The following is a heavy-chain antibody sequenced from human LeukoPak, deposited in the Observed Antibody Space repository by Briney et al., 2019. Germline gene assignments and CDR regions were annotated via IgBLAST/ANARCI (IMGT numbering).Heavy chain of an antibody. CDR2: IYHSGST. D-gene: IGHD6-19*01. J-gene: IGHJ6*02. CDR1: GGSISSSNW. Sequence: PSETLSLTCAVSGGSISSSNWWSWVRQPPGKGLEWIEEIYHSGSTNYNPSLKSRVTISVDKSKNQLSLKLSSVTAADTAVYYCARDAATAVAGTGDYYYGMDVWGQGTTVTVSS. V-gene: IGHV4-4*02. CDR3: ARDAATAVAGTGDYYYGMDV.